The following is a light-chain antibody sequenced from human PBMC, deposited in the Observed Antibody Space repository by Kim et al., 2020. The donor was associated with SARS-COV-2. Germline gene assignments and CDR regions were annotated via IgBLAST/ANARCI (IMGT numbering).Light chain of an antibody. CDR1: RSDVAAYYF. CDR3: SSFRSGNTLV. V-gene: IGLV2-14*04. J-gene: IGLJ3*02. Sequence: GQSVTSSCTGTRSDVAAYYFVSWYQQSPGEAPKVIFYDVDLRPAGVSHRFCCTTSGNTAPLTISEVQDEEAGDYYCSSFRSGNTLVFGGGTQLTVL. CDR2: DVD.